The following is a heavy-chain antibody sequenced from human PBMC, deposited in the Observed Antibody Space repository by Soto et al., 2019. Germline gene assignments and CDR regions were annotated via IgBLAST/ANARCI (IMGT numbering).Heavy chain of an antibody. V-gene: IGHV3-48*03. CDR3: ARDIDNRDYYYGLDV. J-gene: IGHJ6*02. CDR2: ISNSGNTI. Sequence: GGSLRLSCVTSGFVFKNYEMNWVRQAPGKGLEWISYISNSGNTIYVADSMRGRFTISRDNAKNSLFLQMNSLRADDTAVYYCARDIDNRDYYYGLDVWGQGTTVTVSS. D-gene: IGHD1-20*01. CDR1: GFVFKNYE.